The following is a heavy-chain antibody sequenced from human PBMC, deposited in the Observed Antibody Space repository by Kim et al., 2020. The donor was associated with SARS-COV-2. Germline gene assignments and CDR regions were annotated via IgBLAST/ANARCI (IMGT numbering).Heavy chain of an antibody. CDR3: AKDKDSGSYYKAFDI. CDR1: GFTFSSYG. Sequence: GGSLRLSCAASGFTFSSYGMHWVRQAPGKGLEWVAVISYDGSNKYYADSVKGRFTISRDNSKNTLYLQMNSLRAEDTAVYYCAKDKDSGSYYKAFDIWGQGTMVTVSS. D-gene: IGHD1-26*01. V-gene: IGHV3-30*18. J-gene: IGHJ3*02. CDR2: ISYDGSNK.